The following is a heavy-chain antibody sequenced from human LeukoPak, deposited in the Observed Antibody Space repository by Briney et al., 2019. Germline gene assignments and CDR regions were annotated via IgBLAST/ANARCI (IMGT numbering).Heavy chain of an antibody. CDR3: ARDKSFLGIAVAGIDY. CDR1: GFTFSSYS. J-gene: IGHJ4*02. Sequence: GGSLRLSCAASGFTFSSYSMNWVRQAPGKGLEWVSSISSSISYIYYADSVKGRFTISRDNAKNSLYLQMNSLRAEDTAVYYCARDKSFLGIAVAGIDYWGQGTLVTVSS. D-gene: IGHD6-19*01. CDR2: ISSSISYI. V-gene: IGHV3-21*01.